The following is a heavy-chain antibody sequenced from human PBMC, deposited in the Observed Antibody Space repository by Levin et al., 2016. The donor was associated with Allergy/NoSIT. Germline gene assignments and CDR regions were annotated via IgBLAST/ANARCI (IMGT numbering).Heavy chain of an antibody. Sequence: GESLKISCSASGFTFSSYAMHWVRQAPGKGLEYVSAITNNGRTTYYADSVKGRFTISRDNSKNTLYLQMSSLRAEDTAVYYCVSSPVNMIVGQWGQGTLVTVSS. V-gene: IGHV3-64D*09. J-gene: IGHJ4*02. CDR3: VSSPVNMIVGQ. CDR1: GFTFSSYA. D-gene: IGHD3-22*01. CDR2: ITNNGRTT.